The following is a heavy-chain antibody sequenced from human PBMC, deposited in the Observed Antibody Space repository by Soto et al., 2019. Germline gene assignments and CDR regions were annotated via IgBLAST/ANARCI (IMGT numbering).Heavy chain of an antibody. CDR3: AKLEYEGGRYSDSSGYYLLYYYGMDV. J-gene: IGHJ6*02. V-gene: IGHV3-23*01. CDR2: ISGSGGST. CDR1: GFTFSSYA. Sequence: GGSLRLSCAASGFTFSSYAMSWVRQAPGKGLEWVSAISGSGGSTYYADSVKGRFTISRDNSKNTLYLQMNSLRAEDTAVYYCAKLEYEGGRYSDSSGYYLLYYYGMDVWGQGATVTVSS. D-gene: IGHD3-22*01.